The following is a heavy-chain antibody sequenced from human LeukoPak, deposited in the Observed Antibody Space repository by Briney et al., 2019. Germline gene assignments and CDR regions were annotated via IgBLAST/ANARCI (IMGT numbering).Heavy chain of an antibody. CDR1: GGSISSYY. V-gene: IGHV4-59*01. J-gene: IGHJ3*02. CDR2: IYYSGST. CDR3: ATLSMIDAFDI. Sequence: PSETLSLTCTVSGGSISSYYWSWLRHPPGKGLEWNGYIYYSGSTNYNPSLKSRVTISVDTSKNQFSLKLSSVTAADTAVYYCATLSMIDAFDIWGQGTMVTVSS. D-gene: IGHD3-22*01.